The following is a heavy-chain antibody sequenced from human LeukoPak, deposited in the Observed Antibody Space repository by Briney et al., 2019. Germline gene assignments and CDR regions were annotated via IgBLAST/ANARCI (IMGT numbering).Heavy chain of an antibody. D-gene: IGHD6-13*01. CDR3: ARAAYSSTWYSRYFDL. J-gene: IGHJ2*01. CDR1: GFTFSNYW. CDR2: ISSSSTI. Sequence: PGGSLRLSCAASGFTFSNYWMNWVRQAPGKGLEWVSYISSSSTIYYPGSVKGRFTISRENAKNSLYLQMNSLRAGDTAVYYCARAAYSSTWYSRYFDLWGRGTLVTVSS. V-gene: IGHV3-48*01.